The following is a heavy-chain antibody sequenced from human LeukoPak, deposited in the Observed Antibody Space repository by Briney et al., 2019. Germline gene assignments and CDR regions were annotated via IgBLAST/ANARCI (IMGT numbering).Heavy chain of an antibody. CDR2: IYYSGST. V-gene: IGHV4-59*08. CDR1: GGSISSYY. CDR3: ARGGIAAGGNWFDP. J-gene: IGHJ5*02. Sequence: SETLSLTCTVSGGSISSYYWSWIRQPPGKGLEWIGYIYYSGSTNYNPSLKSRVTISVDTSKNQFSLKLSSVTAADTAVYYCARGGIAAGGNWFDPWGQGTLVTVSS. D-gene: IGHD6-13*01.